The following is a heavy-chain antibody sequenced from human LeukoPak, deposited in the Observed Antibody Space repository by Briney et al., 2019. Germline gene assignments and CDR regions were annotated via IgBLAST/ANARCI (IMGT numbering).Heavy chain of an antibody. V-gene: IGHV5-51*01. CDR1: GYSFTSYW. CDR3: ARPSMYSSGWYSGVYFDY. Sequence: PGESLKISCKGSGYSFTSYWIGWVRQMPGKGLEWMGIIYPGDSDTRYSPSFQGQVTISADKSISTAYLQWSSLKASDTAMYYCARPSMYSSGWYSGVYFDYWGQGTLVTVSS. CDR2: IYPGDSDT. J-gene: IGHJ4*02. D-gene: IGHD6-19*01.